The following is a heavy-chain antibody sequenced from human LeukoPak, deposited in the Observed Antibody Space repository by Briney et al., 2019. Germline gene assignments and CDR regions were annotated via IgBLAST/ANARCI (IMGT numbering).Heavy chain of an antibody. CDR3: ARVEVTTDGLCAMVRGAIDY. CDR2: ISAYNGNT. CDR1: GYTFTSSG. D-gene: IGHD3-10*01. V-gene: IGHV1-18*01. Sequence: GASVKVSCKASGYTFTSSGISWVRQPPGQGLEWMGWISAYNGNTNYAQKLQGRVTMTTDTSTSTAYMELRSLRSDDTAVYYCARVEVTTDGLCAMVRGAIDYWGQGTLVTVSS. J-gene: IGHJ4*02.